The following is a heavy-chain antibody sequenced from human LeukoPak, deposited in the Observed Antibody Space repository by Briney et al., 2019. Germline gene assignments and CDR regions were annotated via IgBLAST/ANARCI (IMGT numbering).Heavy chain of an antibody. CDR3: AKDAHAIWEDPRAHFDY. CDR1: RFTFDDYA. Sequence: PGGSLRLSCAASRFTFDDYAMHWVRQAPGKGLEWVSGISWNSGSIGYADSVKGRFTISRDNAKNSLYLQMNSLRAEDTALYYCAKDAHAIWEDPRAHFDYWGQGTLVTVSS. J-gene: IGHJ4*02. V-gene: IGHV3-9*01. D-gene: IGHD3-9*01. CDR2: ISWNSGSI.